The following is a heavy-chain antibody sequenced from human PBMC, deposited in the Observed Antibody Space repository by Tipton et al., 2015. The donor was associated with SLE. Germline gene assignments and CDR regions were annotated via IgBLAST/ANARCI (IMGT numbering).Heavy chain of an antibody. V-gene: IGHV4-59*12. CDR3: ASPGRSAPGPYFQH. J-gene: IGHJ1*01. Sequence: TLSLTCTVSGGSISSYYWSWIRQPPGKGLEWIGDIYYSGSTNYSGSTNYNPTLKSRVTISLDTSKSQFSLKLSSVTAADTAVYYCASPGRSAPGPYFQHCGQGTLFSVSS. D-gene: IGHD6-25*01. CDR1: GGSISSYY. CDR2: IYYSGSTNYSGST.